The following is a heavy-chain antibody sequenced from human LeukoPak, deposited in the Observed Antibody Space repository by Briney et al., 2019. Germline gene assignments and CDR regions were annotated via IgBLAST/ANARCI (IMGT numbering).Heavy chain of an antibody. Sequence: GGSLRLSCAASGFTLSNYGMHWVRQAPGKGLEWVAAIWYDGSRKYYAESVKGRFTISRDNARNTVYVQMDSLRAEDTAVYYCARDEGDSSGYYPGLWGQGTLVTVSS. D-gene: IGHD3-22*01. CDR3: ARDEGDSSGYYPGL. CDR1: GFTLSNYG. CDR2: IWYDGSRK. J-gene: IGHJ1*01. V-gene: IGHV3-33*01.